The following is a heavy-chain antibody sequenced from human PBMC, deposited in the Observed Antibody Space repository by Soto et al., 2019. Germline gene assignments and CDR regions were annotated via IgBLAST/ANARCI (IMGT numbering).Heavy chain of an antibody. CDR2: ISGSGGST. D-gene: IGHD6-19*01. J-gene: IGHJ4*02. V-gene: IGHV3-23*01. CDR1: GFTFSSYA. Sequence: EVQLLESGGGLVQPGGSLRLSCAASGFTFSSYAMSWVRQAPGKGLEWVSAISGSGGSTYYADSVKGRFTISRDNSKNTRYLQMNSLGAGDTAVYYWAKGGGDSSGWGYYFDYWGQGTLVTVSS. CDR3: AKGGGDSSGWGYYFDY.